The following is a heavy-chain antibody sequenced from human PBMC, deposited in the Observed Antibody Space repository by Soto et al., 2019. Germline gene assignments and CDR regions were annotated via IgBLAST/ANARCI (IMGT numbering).Heavy chain of an antibody. Sequence: GGSLRLSCAASGFTVSSNYMSWVRQAPGKGLEWVSVIYSGGSTYYADSVKGRFTISRDNSKNTLYLQMNSLRAEDTAVYYCARERMEYSSSSEFYYYMDVWGKGTTVTVSS. CDR3: ARERMEYSSSSEFYYYMDV. J-gene: IGHJ6*03. CDR2: IYSGGST. D-gene: IGHD6-6*01. CDR1: GFTVSSNY. V-gene: IGHV3-66*01.